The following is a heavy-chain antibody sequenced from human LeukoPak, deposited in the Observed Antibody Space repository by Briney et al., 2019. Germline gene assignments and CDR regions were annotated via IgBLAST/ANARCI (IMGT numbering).Heavy chain of an antibody. V-gene: IGHV4-61*02. CDR2: IYTSGST. CDR3: ARGVAGSSKLYYYYYMDV. J-gene: IGHJ6*03. D-gene: IGHD6-6*01. CDR1: GGSISSGSYY. Sequence: SETLSLTCTVSGGSISSGSYYWSWIRQPAGKELEWIGRIYTSGSTNYNPSLKSRVTISVDTSKNQFSLKLSSVTAADTAVYYCARGVAGSSKLYYYYYMDVWGKGTTVTVSS.